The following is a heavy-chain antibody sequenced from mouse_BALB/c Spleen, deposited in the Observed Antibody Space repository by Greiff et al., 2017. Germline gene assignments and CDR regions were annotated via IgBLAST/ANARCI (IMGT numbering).Heavy chain of an antibody. Sequence: EVQLQESGPELVKPGASMKISCKASGYSFTGYTMNWVKQSHGKNLEWIGLINPYNGGTSYNQKFKGKATLTVDKSSSTAYMELLSLTSEDSAVYYCARGGMITARVLYYYAMDYWGQGTSVTVSS. CDR1: GYSFTGYT. D-gene: IGHD2-4*01. J-gene: IGHJ4*01. CDR2: INPYNGGT. CDR3: ARGGMITARVLYYYAMDY. V-gene: IGHV1-18*01.